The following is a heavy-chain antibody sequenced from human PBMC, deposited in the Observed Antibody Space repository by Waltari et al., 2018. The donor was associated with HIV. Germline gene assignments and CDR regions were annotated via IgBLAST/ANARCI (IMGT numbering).Heavy chain of an antibody. V-gene: IGHV1-24*01. D-gene: IGHD2-15*01. Sequence: QLIQSTSALKRPGASVTISFQVFGYTLSDWSMQWVRQGRGQRLEWMGGFDPKNGKSVYSQRFWGRVSLAEDTSQDTAFLELNRLTSDDTAVYYCVTLYNESPLYSNFWGQGTLVTV. CDR1: GYTLSDWS. J-gene: IGHJ1*01. CDR3: VTLYNESPLYSNF. CDR2: FDPKNGKS.